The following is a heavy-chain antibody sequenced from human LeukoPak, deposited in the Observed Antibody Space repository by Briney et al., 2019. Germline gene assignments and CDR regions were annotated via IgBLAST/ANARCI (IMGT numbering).Heavy chain of an antibody. Sequence: PETLSLTCTVSGGSISSYYGSWIRQPPGKGLEWIGYISYTGSTSYNPSLKSRVTISLDTSKNQFSLNLNSVTAGDTAVYYCATNVGSSGWFDYWGQGTLVTVSS. CDR2: ISYTGST. CDR1: GGSISSYY. J-gene: IGHJ4*02. CDR3: ATNVGSSGWFDY. D-gene: IGHD6-19*01. V-gene: IGHV4-59*01.